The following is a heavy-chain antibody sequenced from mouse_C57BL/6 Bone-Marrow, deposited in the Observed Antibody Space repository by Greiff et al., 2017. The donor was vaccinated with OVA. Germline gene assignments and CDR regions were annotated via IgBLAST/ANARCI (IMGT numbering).Heavy chain of an antibody. D-gene: IGHD4-1*01. CDR1: GFTFSSYG. V-gene: IGHV5-6*01. J-gene: IGHJ3*01. CDR2: ISSGGSYT. CDR3: ASMAPGTDAY. Sequence: EVKVVESGGDLVKPGGSLKLSCAASGFTFSSYGMSWVRQTPDKRLEWVATISSGGSYTYYPDSVKGRFTISRDNAKNTLYLQMSSLKSEDTAMYDCASMAPGTDAYWGQGTLVTVSA.